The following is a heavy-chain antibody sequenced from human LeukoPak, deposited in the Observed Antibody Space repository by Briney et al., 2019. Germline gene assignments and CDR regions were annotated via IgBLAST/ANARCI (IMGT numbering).Heavy chain of an antibody. Sequence: GGSLRLSCAASGFTFSSYWMNWARQAPGNGLEWVASINHNGNVNYYVDSVKGRFTISRDNAKNSLYLQMSNLRAEDTAVYFCARGGGLDVWGQGATVTVSS. V-gene: IGHV3-7*04. CDR3: ARGGGLDV. CDR2: INHNGNVN. J-gene: IGHJ6*02. CDR1: GFTFSSYW.